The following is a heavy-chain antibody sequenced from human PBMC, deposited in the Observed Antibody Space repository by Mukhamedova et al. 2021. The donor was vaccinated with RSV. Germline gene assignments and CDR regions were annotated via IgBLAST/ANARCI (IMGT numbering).Heavy chain of an antibody. D-gene: IGHD5-24*01. V-gene: IGHV3-9*01. CDR2: IFCRGGAV. Sequence: GKGLEWVAGIFCRGGAVGHADSVKGRFSISRDNAKNSLYLQMNSLRPEDTAFYFCTFDGNPGGLEHWGQGTLVSVSS. J-gene: IGHJ1*01. CDR3: TFDGNPGGLEH.